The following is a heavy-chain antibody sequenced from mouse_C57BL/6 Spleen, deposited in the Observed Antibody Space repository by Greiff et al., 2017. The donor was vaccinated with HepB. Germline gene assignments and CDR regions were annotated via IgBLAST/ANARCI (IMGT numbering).Heavy chain of an antibody. CDR2: IDPANGNT. CDR1: GFNIKNTY. Sequence: VHVKQSVAELVRPGASVKLSCTASGFNIKNTYMHWVKQRPEQGLEWIGRIDPANGNTKYAPKFQGKATITADTSSNTAYLQLSSLTSEDTAIYYCARIYYYGSSYDYYAMDYWGQGTSVTVSS. J-gene: IGHJ4*01. V-gene: IGHV14-3*01. D-gene: IGHD1-1*01. CDR3: ARIYYYGSSYDYYAMDY.